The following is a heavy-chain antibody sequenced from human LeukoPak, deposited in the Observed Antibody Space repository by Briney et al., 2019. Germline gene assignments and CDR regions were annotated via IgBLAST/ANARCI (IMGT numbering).Heavy chain of an antibody. CDR3: ARDQDANYYGMDV. J-gene: IGHJ6*02. CDR2: IYSGGST. V-gene: IGHV3-66*01. Sequence: GGSLRLSCAASGFTVSSNYMSWVRQAPGKGLEWVSVIYSGGSTYYTDPVKGRFTISRDNSKNTLYLQMNSLRAEDTAVYYCARDQDANYYGMDVWGQGTTVTVSS. CDR1: GFTVSSNY.